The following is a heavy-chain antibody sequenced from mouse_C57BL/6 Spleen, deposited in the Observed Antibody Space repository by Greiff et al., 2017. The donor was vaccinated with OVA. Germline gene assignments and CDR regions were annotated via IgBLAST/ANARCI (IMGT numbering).Heavy chain of an antibody. CDR2: IDPEDGET. J-gene: IGHJ1*03. CDR1: GFNIKDYY. Sequence: VQLQQSGAELVKPGASVKLSCTASGFNIKDYYMHWVKQRTEQGLEWIGRIDPEDGETKYAPKFQGKATITADTSSNTAYLQLSSLTSKNTAVYYCARSGYYGSSWYFDVWGTGTTVTVSS. D-gene: IGHD1-1*01. CDR3: ARSGYYGSSWYFDV. V-gene: IGHV14-2*01.